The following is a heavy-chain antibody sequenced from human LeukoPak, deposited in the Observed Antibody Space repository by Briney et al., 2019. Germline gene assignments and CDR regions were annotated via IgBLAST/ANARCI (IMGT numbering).Heavy chain of an antibody. CDR3: ARDRLGEKYQDY. CDR2: ISSDGTKK. Sequence: GGSLKLSCAASGFTFSSHAMHWVRQAPCKGLEGVAVISSDGTKKYYADSVKGRFTISRDNSKNTLYLQMNSLRAEDTAVYYSARDRLGEKYQDYWGQGTLVTVSS. D-gene: IGHD2-2*01. CDR1: GFTFSSHA. J-gene: IGHJ4*02. V-gene: IGHV3-30*01.